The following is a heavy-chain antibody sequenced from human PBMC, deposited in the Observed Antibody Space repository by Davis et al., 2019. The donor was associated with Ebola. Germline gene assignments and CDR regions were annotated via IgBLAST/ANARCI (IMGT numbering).Heavy chain of an antibody. CDR3: ARQPRSTRSPEYYYGLDV. Sequence: PSETLSLTCAVSRGSISSHFWSWIRQSPGQGLEWIGSIFYTGSTNLNPSLRSRVTLSVDRPKNQFSLNLTSVTAADTAVYFCARQPRSTRSPEYYYGLDVWGQGTTVVVSS. CDR1: RGSISSHF. D-gene: IGHD3-16*01. V-gene: IGHV4-59*11. J-gene: IGHJ6*02. CDR2: IFYTGST.